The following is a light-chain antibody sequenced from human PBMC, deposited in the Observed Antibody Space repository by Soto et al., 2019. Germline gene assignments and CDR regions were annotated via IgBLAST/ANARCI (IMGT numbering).Light chain of an antibody. J-gene: IGKJ1*01. CDR1: QSVSSN. Sequence: EIVMTQSPATLSVSTGERATLSCRASQSVSSNLAWYQQKPGQAPRLLIYGASTRATGIPARFSGSGSGTEFTLTISSLQSEDFAVYYCQQYNNGGTFGQGTKVDIK. CDR3: QQYNNGGT. CDR2: GAS. V-gene: IGKV3-15*01.